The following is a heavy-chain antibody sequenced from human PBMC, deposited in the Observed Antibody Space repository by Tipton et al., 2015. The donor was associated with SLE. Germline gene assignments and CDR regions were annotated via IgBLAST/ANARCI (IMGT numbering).Heavy chain of an antibody. D-gene: IGHD6-6*01. Sequence: SLRLSCAASGFTFSSYWMHWVRQAPGKGLVWVSRINSDGSSTSYADSVKGRFTISRDNAKNTLYLQMNSLRAEDTAVYYCARAGEGIAARLFVYWGQGTLVTVSS. CDR1: GFTFSSYW. CDR3: ARAGEGIAARLFVY. CDR2: INSDGSST. V-gene: IGHV3-74*01. J-gene: IGHJ4*02.